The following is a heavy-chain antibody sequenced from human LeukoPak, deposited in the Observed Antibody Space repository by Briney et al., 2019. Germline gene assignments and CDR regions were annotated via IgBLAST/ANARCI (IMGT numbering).Heavy chain of an antibody. CDR1: GDSVSSESAA. V-gene: IGHV6-1*01. D-gene: IGHD1-14*01. J-gene: IGHJ4*02. Sequence: SQTLSLTCAISGDSVSSESAAWNWIRQSPSGGLEWLGRTYYRSRWYNDYGLAVKGRIIINPDTSNNHSALHLNSVTPDNTAVYYCARDPTGTDLFDDWGKGTLVTVSS. CDR3: ARDPTGTDLFDD. CDR2: TYYRSRWYN.